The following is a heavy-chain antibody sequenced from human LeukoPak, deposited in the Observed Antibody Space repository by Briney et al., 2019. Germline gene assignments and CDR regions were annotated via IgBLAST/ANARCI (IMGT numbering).Heavy chain of an antibody. D-gene: IGHD5-24*01. V-gene: IGHV4-59*01. CDR2: IYYSGST. J-gene: IGHJ4*02. CDR1: GGSISSYY. Sequence: PSETLSLTCTVSGGSISSYYWSWIRQPPGKGLEWIGYIYYSGSTNYNPSLKSRVTISVDTSKNQFSLKLSSVTAADTAVYYCARGAGRDGYNWSPNYFDYWGQGTLVTVSS. CDR3: ARGAGRDGYNWSPNYFDY.